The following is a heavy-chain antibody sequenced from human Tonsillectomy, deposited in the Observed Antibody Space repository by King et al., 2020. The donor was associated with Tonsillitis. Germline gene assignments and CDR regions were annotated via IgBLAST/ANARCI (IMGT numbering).Heavy chain of an antibody. J-gene: IGHJ4*02. D-gene: IGHD6-19*01. CDR3: AVGWSSVDY. Sequence: PLQESGPGLVKPSETLSLTCTVSGGSISSSSYYWGWIRQPPGKGLEWIGNIYYSGSTYYNPSLKSRVTISVDTSKNQFSLKLSSVTAADTAVYYCAVGWSSVDYWGQGTLVTVSS. V-gene: IGHV4-39*01. CDR2: IYYSGST. CDR1: GGSISSSSYY.